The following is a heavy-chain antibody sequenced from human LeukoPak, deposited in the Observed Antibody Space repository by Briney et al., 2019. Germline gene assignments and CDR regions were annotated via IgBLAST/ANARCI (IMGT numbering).Heavy chain of an antibody. CDR3: GRLAVADH. CDR1: GFTFSSYE. V-gene: IGHV3-48*03. D-gene: IGHD6-19*01. Sequence: GVSLRLSCAASGFTFSSYEKNWVRHARGEGLEWVSYISSSGSTIYYADSVKGRFTISRDNAKNSLYLHMHSVRTDDTAVFYWGRLAVADHWGQGTLVTVSS. CDR2: ISSSGSTI. J-gene: IGHJ4*02.